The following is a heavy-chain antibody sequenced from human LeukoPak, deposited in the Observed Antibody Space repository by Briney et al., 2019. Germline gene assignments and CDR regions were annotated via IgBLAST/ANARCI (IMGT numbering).Heavy chain of an antibody. CDR1: GYSFTSYW. Sequence: GESLNISCKGSGYSFTSYWIGWLRQIPPKRLEWMGIIYPGDSDTRYSPSFQRQVTISADKSISTAYLQWSSLKASDTAMYYCARQDCSGGSCYYNWFDPWGQGTLVTVSS. V-gene: IGHV5-51*01. CDR2: IYPGDSDT. CDR3: ARQDCSGGSCYYNWFDP. J-gene: IGHJ5*02. D-gene: IGHD2-15*01.